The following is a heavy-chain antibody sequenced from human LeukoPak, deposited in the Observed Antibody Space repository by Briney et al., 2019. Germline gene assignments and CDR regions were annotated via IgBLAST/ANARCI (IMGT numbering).Heavy chain of an antibody. Sequence: PGGPLSLSCGASGFTFSSYSINWVRQAPGKGLEWVSYISSCSSTIYYADSVKRRFTISRDNAKNSLYLQMNSLRDEDTAVYYCAFLAALPPNYYYYGMDVWGQGTTVTVSS. D-gene: IGHD2-15*01. CDR3: AFLAALPPNYYYYGMDV. CDR2: ISSCSSTI. CDR1: GFTFSSYS. J-gene: IGHJ6*02. V-gene: IGHV3-48*02.